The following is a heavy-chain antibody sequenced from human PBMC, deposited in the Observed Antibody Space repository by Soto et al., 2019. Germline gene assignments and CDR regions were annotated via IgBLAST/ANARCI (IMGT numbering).Heavy chain of an antibody. D-gene: IGHD3-10*01. CDR3: ARALYYYGSGSTSAWFDP. CDR2: INPSGGST. CDR1: GYTFTSYY. V-gene: IGHV1-46*01. Sequence: ASVKVSCKXSGYTFTSYYMHWVRQAPGQGLEWMGIINPSGGSTSYAQKFQGRVTMTRDTSTSTVYMELSSLRSEDTAVYYCARALYYYGSGSTSAWFDPWGQGTLVTVSS. J-gene: IGHJ5*02.